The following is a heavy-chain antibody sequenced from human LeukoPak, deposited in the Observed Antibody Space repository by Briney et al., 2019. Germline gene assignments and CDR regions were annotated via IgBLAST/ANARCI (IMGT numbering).Heavy chain of an antibody. Sequence: ASVKVSCKASGYTFTSYGISWVRQAPGQGLEWMGLISAYNGNTSYAQKLQGRVTMTTDTSTSTAYMELRSLRSDDTAVYYCARDLVREYSSGWVSYYFDYWGQGTLVTVSS. CDR1: GYTFTSYG. CDR3: ARDLVREYSSGWVSYYFDY. D-gene: IGHD6-19*01. J-gene: IGHJ4*02. V-gene: IGHV1-18*01. CDR2: ISAYNGNT.